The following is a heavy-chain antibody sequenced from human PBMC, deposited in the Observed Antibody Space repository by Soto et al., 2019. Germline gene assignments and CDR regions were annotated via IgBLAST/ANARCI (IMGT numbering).Heavy chain of an antibody. D-gene: IGHD5-18*01. V-gene: IGHV3-33*01. Sequence: QVQLVESGGGVVQPGRSLRLSCAASGFTFSSYGMHWVRQAPGKGLEWVAVIWYDGSNKYYADSVKGRFTISRDNSKNTLYLQMNSLRAEDTAVYYCARDENSYGYFSQGFFDYWGQGTLVTVSS. J-gene: IGHJ4*02. CDR2: IWYDGSNK. CDR1: GFTFSSYG. CDR3: ARDENSYGYFSQGFFDY.